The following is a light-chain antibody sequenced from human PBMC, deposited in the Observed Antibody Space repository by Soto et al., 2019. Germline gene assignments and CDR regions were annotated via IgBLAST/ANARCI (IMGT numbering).Light chain of an antibody. V-gene: IGKV1-27*01. Sequence: DIQMTQSPSSLSASVGDRVTITCRASQGISNFLAWYQQKPGKVPKLLISAASTLQSGVPSRFSGSGSGTDFTLTITSLQTEDVATYYCQKYGSVITFGQGTRLEIK. CDR1: QGISNF. CDR3: QKYGSVIT. J-gene: IGKJ5*01. CDR2: AAS.